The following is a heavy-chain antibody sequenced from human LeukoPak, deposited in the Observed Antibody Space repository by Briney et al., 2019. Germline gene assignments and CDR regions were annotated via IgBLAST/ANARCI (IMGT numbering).Heavy chain of an antibody. CDR2: IYYSGST. D-gene: IGHD6-19*01. CDR1: GGSFSSYY. V-gene: IGHV4-59*01. J-gene: IGHJ4*02. CDR3: ARVSYSGWYYFDY. Sequence: PSETLSLTCIVSGGSFSSYYWSWIRQPPGKGLEWIGYIYYSGSTNYNPPLKSRVTISVDTSKNQFSLKLSSVTAADTAVYYCARVSYSGWYYFDYWGQGTLVTVSS.